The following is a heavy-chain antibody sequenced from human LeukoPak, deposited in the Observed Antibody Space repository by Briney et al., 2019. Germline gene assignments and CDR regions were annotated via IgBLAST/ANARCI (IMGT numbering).Heavy chain of an antibody. J-gene: IGHJ4*02. CDR3: AKRNTMVRGGPCFDN. CDR1: GFTFSSYA. Sequence: GGSLRLSCAASGFTFSSYAMSWVRQAPGKGLEWVSAISGSGGSTYYADSVKGRFTVSRDNSKNTLYLQMNSLRPEDTAIYYCAKRNTMVRGGPCFDNWGQGLLVTVSS. CDR2: ISGSGGST. D-gene: IGHD3-10*01. V-gene: IGHV3-23*01.